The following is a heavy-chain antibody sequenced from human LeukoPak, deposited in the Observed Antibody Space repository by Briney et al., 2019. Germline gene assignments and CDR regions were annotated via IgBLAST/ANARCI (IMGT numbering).Heavy chain of an antibody. J-gene: IGHJ4*02. CDR2: IYHSGST. CDR3: ARHAPFENGNKRGFEY. D-gene: IGHD2/OR15-2a*01. CDR1: GGSISSSSYY. Sequence: PSETLSLTCTVSGGSISSSSYYWGWLRQPPGKGLEWIASIYHSGSTYYNPSLKSRVTISVDMSKNHLSLMLSSVSAADTAVYHCARHAPFENGNKRGFEYWGQGTLVTVSS. V-gene: IGHV4-39*01.